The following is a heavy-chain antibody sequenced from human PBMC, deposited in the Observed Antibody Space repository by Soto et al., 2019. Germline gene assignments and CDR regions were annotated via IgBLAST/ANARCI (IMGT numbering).Heavy chain of an antibody. CDR3: ARVPRYYYGMDV. J-gene: IGHJ6*02. CDR2: IYYSGST. CDR1: GGSISSYY. Sequence: QVQLQESGPGLVKPSETLSLTCTVSGGSISSYYWSWIRQPPGKGLEWIGYIYYSGSTNYNPSHKSRVTISVDTSKNQFSLKLSSVTAADTAVYYCARVPRYYYGMDVWGQGTTVTVSS. V-gene: IGHV4-59*01.